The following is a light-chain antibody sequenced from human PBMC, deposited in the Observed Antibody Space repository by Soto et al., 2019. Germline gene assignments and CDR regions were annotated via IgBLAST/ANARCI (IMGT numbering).Light chain of an antibody. V-gene: IGKV1-39*01. CDR1: ESISNN. CDR2: AAS. Sequence: DIQMTQSPSSLSASVGDRVTITCRASESISNNLIWYQHKPGKAPKVLIYAASSLQSGVPSRFSGSGSGTDFILTITSLQAEDFATYYCQQSYSSLGFTFGPGTKVDL. CDR3: QQSYSSLGFT. J-gene: IGKJ3*01.